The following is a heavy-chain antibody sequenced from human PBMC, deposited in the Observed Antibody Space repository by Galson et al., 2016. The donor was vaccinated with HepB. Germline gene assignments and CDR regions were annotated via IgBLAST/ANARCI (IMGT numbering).Heavy chain of an antibody. CDR1: GYTFSDFY. V-gene: IGHV1-2*02. CDR2: INARSGGT. J-gene: IGHJ4*02. Sequence: SVKVSCKASGYTFSDFYIHWVRQAPGQGPEWMGWINARSGGTRYAQKFQGRLTVTRDTSISTAYMELTSLRYDDTAVYYCVRDPDLFVVDIDYWGQGTLVTVSS. CDR3: VRDPDLFVVDIDY. D-gene: IGHD2-21*01.